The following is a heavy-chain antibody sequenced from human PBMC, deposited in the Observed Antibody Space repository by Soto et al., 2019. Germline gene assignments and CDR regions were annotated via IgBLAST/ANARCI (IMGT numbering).Heavy chain of an antibody. CDR2: IYPGDSDT. Sequence: GESLKISCKGSGYSFTSYWIGWVRQMPGKGLEWMGIIYPGDSDTRYSPSFQGQVTISADKSISTAYLQWSSLKASDTAMYYCARLDCSGGSCYSDYYYGMDVWGQGTTVTVSS. D-gene: IGHD2-15*01. CDR1: GYSFTSYW. CDR3: ARLDCSGGSCYSDYYYGMDV. J-gene: IGHJ6*02. V-gene: IGHV5-51*01.